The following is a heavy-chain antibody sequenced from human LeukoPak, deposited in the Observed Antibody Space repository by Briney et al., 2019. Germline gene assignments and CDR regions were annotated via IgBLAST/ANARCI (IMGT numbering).Heavy chain of an antibody. CDR2: LYSDGNT. D-gene: IGHD1-14*01. CDR3: ARGVEPLAANTLAY. CDR1: GFTVITND. Sequence: GGSLRLSCAASGFTVITNDMTWVRQAPGKGLEWVSVLYSDGNTKYADSVQGRFTISRDNSKNTLYLEVNSLSPDDTAVYYCARGVEPLAANTLAYWGQGTLVTVSS. J-gene: IGHJ4*02. V-gene: IGHV3-53*01.